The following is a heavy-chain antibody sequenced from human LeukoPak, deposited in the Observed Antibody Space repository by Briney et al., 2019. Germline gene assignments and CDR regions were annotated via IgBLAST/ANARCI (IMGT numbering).Heavy chain of an antibody. Sequence: QPGGSLRLSCAASGFPFTNNWMTWVRQAPGKGLEWVANIKQGGSEKHYVDSVKGRFTISRDDATNSLYLQMNSLRIEDTAVYYCAREGQQSYGMDVWGQGTTVTVSS. CDR3: AREGQQSYGMDV. V-gene: IGHV3-7*05. J-gene: IGHJ6*02. CDR1: GFPFTNNW. D-gene: IGHD6-13*01. CDR2: IKQGGSEK.